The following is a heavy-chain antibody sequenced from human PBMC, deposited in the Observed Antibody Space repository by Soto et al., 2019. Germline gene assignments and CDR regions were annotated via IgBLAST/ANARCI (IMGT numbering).Heavy chain of an antibody. CDR2: IKSKTDGGTT. CDR3: TTGLRGHYDYYYYYRDV. V-gene: IGHV3-15*01. CDR1: GFTFSNAW. Sequence: EVQLVESGGGLVKPGGSLRLSCAASGFTFSNAWMSWVRQAPGKGLEWVGRIKSKTDGGTTDYAAPVKGRFTISRDDSKNTLYPQMNSLKTEDTAVYYCTTGLRGHYDYYYYYRDVWGKGTTVTVSS. J-gene: IGHJ6*03. D-gene: IGHD3-10*01.